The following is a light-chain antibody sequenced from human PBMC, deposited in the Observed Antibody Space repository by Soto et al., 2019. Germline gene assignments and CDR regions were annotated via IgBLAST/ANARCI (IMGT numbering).Light chain of an antibody. CDR1: SSDVGGFNY. J-gene: IGLJ1*01. Sequence: QSALTQPPSVSGSPGQSVTISCTGTSSDVGGFNYVSWYQHHPGKAPKLMIYDVTNRPSGVSNRFSGSKSGNTASLTISGLQAEDEADYYCSSYTSIFTYVFGTGTKLTVL. CDR3: SSYTSIFTYV. V-gene: IGLV2-14*03. CDR2: DVT.